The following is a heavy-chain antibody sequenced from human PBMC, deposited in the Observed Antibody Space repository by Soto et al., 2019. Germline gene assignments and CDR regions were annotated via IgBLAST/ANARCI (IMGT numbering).Heavy chain of an antibody. CDR3: ARVGKIYYYVWGSYPSFAY. V-gene: IGHV4-31*03. CDR2: IYYSGST. CDR1: GGSISSGGYY. Sequence: SETLSLTCTVSGGSISSGGYYWSWIRQHPGKGLEWIGYIYYSGSTYYNPSLKSRVTISVDTSKNQFSLKLSSVTAADTAVYYCARVGKIYYYVWGSYPSFAYGGQGTLVPVSS. D-gene: IGHD3-10*01. J-gene: IGHJ4*02.